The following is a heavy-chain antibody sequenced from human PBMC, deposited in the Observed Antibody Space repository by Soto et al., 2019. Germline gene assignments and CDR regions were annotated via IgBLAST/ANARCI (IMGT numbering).Heavy chain of an antibody. CDR3: ARDAPDLFVLMVYGPPYYFDY. V-gene: IGHV3-74*01. CDR2: INGDGTIT. CDR1: GFTFSRYW. Sequence: GGSLRLSCSASGFTFSRYWMHWVRQVPGKGLQWVSHINGDGTITNYADSVSGRFTISRDNATSTAYMELRSLRSDDTAVYYCARDAPDLFVLMVYGPPYYFDYWGQGTLVTVSS. J-gene: IGHJ4*02. D-gene: IGHD2-8*01.